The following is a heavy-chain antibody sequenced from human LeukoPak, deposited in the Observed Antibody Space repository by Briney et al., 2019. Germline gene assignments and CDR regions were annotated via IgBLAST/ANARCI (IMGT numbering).Heavy chain of an antibody. D-gene: IGHD3-22*01. V-gene: IGHV3-21*01. Sequence: PGGSLRPSFAALGFTFSSYAMNGVGKAPGKGLDWVSSISIDSNYRYHGDSLKGRFTVSRDNAKNSLYLQMSSLRAEDTAVYYCAIYVSSGYYYNHWGRGTLVTVSS. J-gene: IGHJ5*02. CDR3: AIYVSSGYYYNH. CDR1: GFTFSSYA. CDR2: ISIDSNYR.